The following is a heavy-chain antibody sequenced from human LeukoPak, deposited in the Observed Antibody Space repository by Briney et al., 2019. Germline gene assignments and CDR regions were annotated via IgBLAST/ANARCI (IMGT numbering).Heavy chain of an antibody. J-gene: IGHJ5*02. CDR3: ARDYSGYDT. Sequence: GESLKISCQGSGYSFTAYWIAWVRQMPGKGLEWMGIIYPGDSDTTYSPSFQGQVTIPADKSVSTAYLQWSSLKTSDSAMYYCARDYSGYDTWGQGTLVTVSS. V-gene: IGHV5-51*01. D-gene: IGHD5-12*01. CDR1: GYSFTAYW. CDR2: IYPGDSDT.